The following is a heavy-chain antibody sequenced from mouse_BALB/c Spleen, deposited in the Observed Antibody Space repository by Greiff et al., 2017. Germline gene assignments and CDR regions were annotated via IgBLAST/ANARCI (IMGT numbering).Heavy chain of an antibody. CDR2: ISYSGST. D-gene: IGHD1-2*01. J-gene: IGHJ1*01. CDR3: ARWITTATYWYFDV. V-gene: IGHV3-2*02. Sequence: EVQRVESGPGLVKPSQSLSLTCTVTGYSITSDYAWNWIRQFPGNKLEWMVYISYSGSTSYNPSLKSRISITRDTSKNQFFLQLNSVTTEDTATYYCARWITTATYWYFDVWGAGTTVTVSS. CDR1: GYSITSDYA.